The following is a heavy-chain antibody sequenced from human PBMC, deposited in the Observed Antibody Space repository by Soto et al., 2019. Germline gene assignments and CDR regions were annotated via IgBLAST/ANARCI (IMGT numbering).Heavy chain of an antibody. V-gene: IGHV4-59*01. CDR2: IYHSGRT. Sequence: PSETLSLTCSVSGGSISDYYWSWIRQPPGQGLEWIGYIYHSGRTNYNPSLRSRVTISVDTSKTQFSLKLSSVTAADTAVYFCARYNYNNSWGRDWFDPCGQGILVTVSS. CDR1: GGSISDYY. D-gene: IGHD3-10*01. CDR3: ARYNYNNSWGRDWFDP. J-gene: IGHJ5*02.